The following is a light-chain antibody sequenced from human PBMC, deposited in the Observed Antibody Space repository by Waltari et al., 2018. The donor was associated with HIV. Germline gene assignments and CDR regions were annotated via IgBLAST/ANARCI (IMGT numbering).Light chain of an antibody. J-gene: IGLJ1*01. V-gene: IGLV2-11*01. CDR2: NVN. CDR1: SRYVDTF. CDR3: CSHAGNFIFA. Sequence: QSALTQPHSVSGSPGQSLTISCTGTSRYVDTFVSWSQPHPGKAPQVIIYNVNNRPSGVPDRFSGSKSGNTAFLTISGLQAEDEAEYHCCSHAGNFIFAFGTGTKVTVL.